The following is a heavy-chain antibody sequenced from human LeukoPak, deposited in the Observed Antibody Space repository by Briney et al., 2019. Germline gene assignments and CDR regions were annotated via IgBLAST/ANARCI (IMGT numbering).Heavy chain of an antibody. V-gene: IGHV5-51*01. D-gene: IGHD2-15*01. Sequence: GESLKISCKGSGYSFTSYWIVWVRQMPGKGLEWMGSTYPGDSNTRYSPSFQGQVTLSADKSINTAYQQWGSLKASDTAMYYCGRQEGSAFDIWGQGTMVTVSP. J-gene: IGHJ3*02. CDR2: TYPGDSNT. CDR3: GRQEGSAFDI. CDR1: GYSFTSYW.